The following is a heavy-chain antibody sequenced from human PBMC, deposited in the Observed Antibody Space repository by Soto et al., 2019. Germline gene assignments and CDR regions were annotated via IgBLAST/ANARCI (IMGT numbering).Heavy chain of an antibody. V-gene: IGHV1-8*01. CDR3: ARERTGTTSMDV. CDR2: MNPNSGNT. J-gene: IGHJ6*02. D-gene: IGHD1-1*01. Sequence: ASVNVSCKASGYTFTSYGINWVRQATGQGLEWMGWMNPNSGNTGYAQKFQGRVTMTRNTSISTAYMELSSLRSEDTAVYYCARERTGTTSMDVWGQGTTVTVSS. CDR1: GYTFTSYG.